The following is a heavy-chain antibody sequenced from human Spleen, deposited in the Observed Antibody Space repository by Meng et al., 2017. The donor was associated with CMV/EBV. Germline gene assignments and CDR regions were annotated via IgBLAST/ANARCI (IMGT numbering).Heavy chain of an antibody. CDR3: ARDRFGLGI. V-gene: IGHV3-9*01. CDR2: ISWSGSTI. Sequence: GGSLRLSCAASGFTFDDYAMHWVRQAPGKGLEWVAGISWSGSTIDYADSVKGRFTISRENSKNTLYLQMNSLRAEDTAMYYCARDRFGLGIWGQGTMVTVSS. J-gene: IGHJ3*02. D-gene: IGHD3-16*01. CDR1: GFTFDDYA.